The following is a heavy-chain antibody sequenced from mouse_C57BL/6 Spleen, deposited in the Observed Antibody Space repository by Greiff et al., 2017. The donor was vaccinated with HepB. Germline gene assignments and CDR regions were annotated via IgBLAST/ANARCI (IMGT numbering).Heavy chain of an antibody. CDR1: GYTFTDYY. CDR3: ARSRLLNWYFDV. J-gene: IGHJ1*03. V-gene: IGHV1-76*01. CDR2: IYPGSGNT. Sequence: QLQQSGAELVRPGASVKLSCKASGYTFTDYYINWVKQRPGQGLEWIARIYPGSGNTYYNEKFKGKATLTAEKSSSTAYMQLSSLTSEDAAVYFCARSRLLNWYFDVWGTGATVTVSS. D-gene: IGHD2-3*01.